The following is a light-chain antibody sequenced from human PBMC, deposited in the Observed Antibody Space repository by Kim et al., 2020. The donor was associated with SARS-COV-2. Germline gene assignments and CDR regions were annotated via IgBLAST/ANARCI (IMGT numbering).Light chain of an antibody. J-gene: IGKJ1*01. Sequence: ASVGDRVTITCRASKDIANSLAWYQQKPGKVPKVLIYAASTWQSGVPSRFRGSGSGTEFTLTIGSLQTEDVATYYCQKYDSAPWTFGPGTKVDIK. CDR2: AAS. CDR1: KDIANS. V-gene: IGKV1-27*01. CDR3: QKYDSAPWT.